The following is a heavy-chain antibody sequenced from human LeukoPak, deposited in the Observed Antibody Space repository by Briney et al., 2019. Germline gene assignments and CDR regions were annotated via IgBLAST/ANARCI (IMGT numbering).Heavy chain of an antibody. J-gene: IGHJ4*02. Sequence: PSETLSLTCTVSGGSISSYYWSWIRQPPGKGLEWIGYIYYSGSTNYNPSLKSRVTISVDTSKNQFSLKLSSVTAAGTAVYYCARSVGSERDFDYWGQGTLVTVSS. CDR1: GGSISSYY. CDR3: ARSVGSERDFDY. D-gene: IGHD1-26*01. V-gene: IGHV4-59*01. CDR2: IYYSGST.